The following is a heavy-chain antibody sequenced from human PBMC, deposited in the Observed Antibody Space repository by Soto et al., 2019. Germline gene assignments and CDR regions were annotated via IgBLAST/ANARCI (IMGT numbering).Heavy chain of an antibody. Sequence: RASVKVSCKASGYTFTSYYMHWVRQAPGQGLEWMGIIDPSGGSTSYAQKFQGRVTMTRDTSTSTVYMELSSLRSEDTAVYYCARRAYGDYVPYYFDYWGQGTLVPVSS. CDR3: ARRAYGDYVPYYFDY. D-gene: IGHD4-17*01. CDR2: IDPSGGST. CDR1: GYTFTSYY. V-gene: IGHV1-46*03. J-gene: IGHJ4*02.